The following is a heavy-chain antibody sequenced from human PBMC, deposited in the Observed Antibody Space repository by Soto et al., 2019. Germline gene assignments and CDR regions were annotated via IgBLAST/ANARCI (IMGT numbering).Heavy chain of an antibody. J-gene: IGHJ4*02. CDR2: ISGSGDTT. CDR1: GFTFSSYA. D-gene: IGHD3-16*01. Sequence: GGSLRLSCAASGFTFSSYAMSWVRQAPGKGLDWVSAISGSGDTTYYADSVKGRFTISRDTSKNTLYLQMNSLRAEDTAVYYCAKTIGNYATHPGDYWGQGTLVTVSS. CDR3: AKTIGNYATHPGDY. V-gene: IGHV3-23*01.